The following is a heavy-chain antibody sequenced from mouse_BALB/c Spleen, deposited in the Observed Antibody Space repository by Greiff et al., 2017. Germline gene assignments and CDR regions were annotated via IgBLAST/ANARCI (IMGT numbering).Heavy chain of an antibody. V-gene: IGHV7-3*02. CDR3: ARDSYGYFDY. D-gene: IGHD1-1*02. J-gene: IGHJ2*01. Sequence: EVQLVESGGGLVQPGGSLRLSCATSGFTFTDYYMSWVRQPPGKALEWLGFIRNKANGYTTEYSASVKGRFTISRDNSQSILYLQMNTLRAEDSATYYCARDSYGYFDYWGQGTTLTVSS. CDR2: IRNKANGYTT. CDR1: GFTFTDYY.